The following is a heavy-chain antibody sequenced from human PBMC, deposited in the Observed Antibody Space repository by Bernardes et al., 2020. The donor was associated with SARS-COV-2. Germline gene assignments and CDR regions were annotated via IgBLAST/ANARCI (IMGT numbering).Heavy chain of an antibody. CDR1: GFTFNSAW. CDR2: ISGDGSSP. J-gene: IGHJ4*02. Sequence: GGALRLSCAASGFTFNSAWMHWVRPAPGQGPVGGSRISGDGSSPTYADSVKGRFTISRDNAKNTVYLQMNSLRADDTAVYYCARGGGIMVTAGHDYWGQGTLVTVSS. CDR3: ARGGGIMVTAGHDY. D-gene: IGHD2-8*01. V-gene: IGHV3-74*01.